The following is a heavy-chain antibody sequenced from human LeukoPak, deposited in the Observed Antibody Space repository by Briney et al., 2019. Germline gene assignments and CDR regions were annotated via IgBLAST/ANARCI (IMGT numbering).Heavy chain of an antibody. V-gene: IGHV3-11*05. Sequence: GGSLRLSCAASGFTFSDYYMSWIRQAPGKGLEWVSYISSSSSYTNYADSVKGRFTISRDNAKNLLYLQINSLRAEDTAVYYCAREEISGSYSAAFDYWGQGTLVTVSS. CDR1: GFTFSDYY. J-gene: IGHJ4*02. CDR3: AREEISGSYSAAFDY. D-gene: IGHD1-26*01. CDR2: ISSSSSYT.